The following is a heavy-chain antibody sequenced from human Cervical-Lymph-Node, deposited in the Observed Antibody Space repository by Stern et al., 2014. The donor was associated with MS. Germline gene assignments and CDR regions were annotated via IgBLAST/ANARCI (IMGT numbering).Heavy chain of an antibody. CDR1: GGSVSSDAYY. Sequence: VQLQESGPGLVKPSETLSLTCTVSGGSVSSDAYYWSWIRQSPGKGLEWICYIYHSGSSSYNPSLKSRVTMSVDTSKNQFSLRLTSVTAADTAVYYCGKQVREWGRGTLVTVSS. J-gene: IGHJ4*02. V-gene: IGHV4-61*08. CDR3: GKQVRE. CDR2: IYHSGSS.